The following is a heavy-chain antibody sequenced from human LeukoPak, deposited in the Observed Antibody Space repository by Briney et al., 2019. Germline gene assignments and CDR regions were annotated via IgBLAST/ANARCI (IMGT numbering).Heavy chain of an antibody. CDR3: ARGRGAHSYGYGSFDY. D-gene: IGHD5-18*01. J-gene: IGHJ4*02. CDR1: GGSINSYY. CDR2: INHSGST. V-gene: IGHV4-34*01. Sequence: PSETLSLTCTVSGGSINSYYWSWIRQPPGKGLEWIGEINHSGSTNYNPSLKSRVTISVDTSKNQFSLKLSSVTAADTAVYYCARGRGAHSYGYGSFDYWGQGTLVTVSS.